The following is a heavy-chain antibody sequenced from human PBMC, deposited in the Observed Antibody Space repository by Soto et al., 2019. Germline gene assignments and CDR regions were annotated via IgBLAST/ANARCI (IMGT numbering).Heavy chain of an antibody. CDR2: ISYDGSNK. CDR3: ARAYDSSMNYFDY. V-gene: IGHV3-30-3*01. D-gene: IGHD3-22*01. J-gene: IGHJ4*02. CDR1: GFTFSSFA. Sequence: QVQLVESGGGVVQPGRSLRLSCAASGFTFSSFAIHWVRQAPGKGLEWVSRISYDGSNKYYADSVKGRFTISRDNSKKTLYLQMNSLRAEDTAVYYCARAYDSSMNYFDYWGQGTLVTVSS.